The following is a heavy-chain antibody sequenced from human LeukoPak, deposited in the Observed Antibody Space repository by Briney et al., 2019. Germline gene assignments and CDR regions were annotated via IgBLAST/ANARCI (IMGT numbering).Heavy chain of an antibody. CDR1: GGTFSSYA. CDR2: IIPIFGTA. V-gene: IGHV1-69*13. CDR3: ARPGIAAADLIYYYYYGMDV. D-gene: IGHD6-13*01. J-gene: IGHJ6*02. Sequence: GASVKVSCKASGGTFSSYAISWVRQAPGQGLEWMGVIIPIFGTANYAQKFQGRVTITADESTSTAYMELSSLRSEDTAVYYCARPGIAAADLIYYYYYGMDVWGQGTTVTVSS.